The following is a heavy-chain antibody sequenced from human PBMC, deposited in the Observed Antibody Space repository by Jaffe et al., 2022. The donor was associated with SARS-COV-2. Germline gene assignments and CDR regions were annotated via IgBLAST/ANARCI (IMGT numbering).Heavy chain of an antibody. CDR3: ARDYYDSSGYYRHYGMDV. Sequence: QVQLVQSGAEVKKPGASVKVSCKASGYTFTGYYMHWVRQAPGQGLEWMGRINPNSGGTNYAQKFQGRVTMTRDTSISTAYMELSRLRSDDTAVYYCARDYYDSSGYYRHYGMDVWGQGTTVTVSS. V-gene: IGHV1-2*06. CDR2: INPNSGGT. D-gene: IGHD3-22*01. CDR1: GYTFTGYY. J-gene: IGHJ6*02.